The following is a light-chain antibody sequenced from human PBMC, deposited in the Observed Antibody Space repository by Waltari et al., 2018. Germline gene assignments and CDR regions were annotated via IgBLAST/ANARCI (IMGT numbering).Light chain of an antibody. Sequence: QTALTQPASVSGSPGQSITISSTGASSDIGTSNYVSWYQQHPGKAPKLMIYAVSNRPSAVSDRFSGSKSANTASLTISGLRAEDEAYYYCSSSSTFTTLVVFGGGTKLTVL. CDR2: AVS. J-gene: IGLJ2*01. CDR1: SSDIGTSNY. CDR3: SSSSTFTTLVV. V-gene: IGLV2-14*03.